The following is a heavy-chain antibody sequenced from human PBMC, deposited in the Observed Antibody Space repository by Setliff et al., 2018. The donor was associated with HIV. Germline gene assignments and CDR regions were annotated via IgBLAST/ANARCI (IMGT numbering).Heavy chain of an antibody. D-gene: IGHD1-26*01. CDR2: IYSSGST. V-gene: IGHV4-59*08. Sequence: PSETLSLTCTVSGASIWNYYWSWIRQAPGKGLEWIGSIYSSGSTNHNPSLKSRVTMSVDTSKNQFSLKLSSVTAADTAMYYCARGIVGATTGAFDIWGQGTMVTVSS. J-gene: IGHJ3*02. CDR3: ARGIVGATTGAFDI. CDR1: GASIWNYY.